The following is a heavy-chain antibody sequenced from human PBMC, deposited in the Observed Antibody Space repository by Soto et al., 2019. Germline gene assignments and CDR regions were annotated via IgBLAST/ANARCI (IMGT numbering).Heavy chain of an antibody. J-gene: IGHJ3*02. V-gene: IGHV3-33*01. CDR1: GFTFSSYG. Sequence: QVQLVESGGGVVQPGRSLRLSCAASGFTFSSYGMHWVRQAPGKGLEWAAVIWYDGSNKYYADSVKGRFTISRDNSKNTLYLQMNSLRAEDTAVYYCARDNGDYGDYSHDAFDIWGQGTMVTVSS. CDR2: IWYDGSNK. D-gene: IGHD4-17*01. CDR3: ARDNGDYGDYSHDAFDI.